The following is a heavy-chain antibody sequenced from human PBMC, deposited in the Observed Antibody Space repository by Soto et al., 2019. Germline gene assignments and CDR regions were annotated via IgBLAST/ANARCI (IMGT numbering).Heavy chain of an antibody. Sequence: QVQLVESGGGVVQPGRSLRLSCAASGFTFSSYAMHWVHQAPGKGLEWVAVISYDGSNKYYADSVKGRFTISRDNSKNTLYLQMNSLRAEDTAVYYCARGGSRDYYGMDVWGQGTTVTVSS. CDR1: GFTFSSYA. D-gene: IGHD2-15*01. V-gene: IGHV3-30-3*01. J-gene: IGHJ6*02. CDR2: ISYDGSNK. CDR3: ARGGSRDYYGMDV.